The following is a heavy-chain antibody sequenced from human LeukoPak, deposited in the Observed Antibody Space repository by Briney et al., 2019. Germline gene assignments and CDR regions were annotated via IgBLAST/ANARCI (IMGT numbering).Heavy chain of an antibody. D-gene: IGHD1-26*01. V-gene: IGHV3-74*01. Sequence: GGSLRLSCAASEFTFSNYWMNWVRQAPGKGLVWVSVINGDGSYTNYADSVKGRFTISRDDAKNTLYLQMNSLRAEDTAVYYCVRRVNSGTYYYFDYWGQGTLVTVSS. CDR1: EFTFSNYW. CDR2: INGDGSYT. CDR3: VRRVNSGTYYYFDY. J-gene: IGHJ4*02.